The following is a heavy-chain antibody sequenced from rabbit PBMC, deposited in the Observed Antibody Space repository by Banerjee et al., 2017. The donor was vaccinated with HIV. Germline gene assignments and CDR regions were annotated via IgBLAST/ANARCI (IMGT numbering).Heavy chain of an antibody. CDR2: IYAGSSDNT. D-gene: IGHD4-1*01. CDR3: ARDLAGVIGWNFNL. V-gene: IGHV1S40*01. CDR1: GFSFSSGYD. J-gene: IGHJ4*01. Sequence: QSLEESGGDLVKPGASLTLTCKASGFSFSSGYDMRWVRQAPGKGLEWIACIYAGSSDNTYYASWAKGRFTISKTSSTTVTLQMTSLTAADTASYFCARDLAGVIGWNFNLWGQGTLVTVS.